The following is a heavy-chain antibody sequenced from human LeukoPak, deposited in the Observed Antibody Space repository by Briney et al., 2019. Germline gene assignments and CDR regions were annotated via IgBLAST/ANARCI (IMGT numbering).Heavy chain of an antibody. Sequence: SETLSLTCTVSGGSISSYYWSWIRQPPGKGLEWIGYIYYSGSTNYNPSLKSRVTISVDTSKNQFSLKLSSVTAADTAVYYCARGWGSGLLQHPYYFDYWGQGTLVTVSS. CDR3: ARGWGSGLLQHPYYFDY. D-gene: IGHD6-19*01. V-gene: IGHV4-59*01. CDR2: IYYSGST. CDR1: GGSISSYY. J-gene: IGHJ4*02.